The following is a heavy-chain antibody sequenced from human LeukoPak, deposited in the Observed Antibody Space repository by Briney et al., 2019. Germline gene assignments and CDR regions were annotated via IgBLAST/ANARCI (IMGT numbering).Heavy chain of an antibody. J-gene: IGHJ4*02. CDR2: IRYDGSNK. Sequence: GGALKLSCAASGFTFSAHGMHWVRQTPDMGLEWVAFIRYDGSNKYFADSVKGRFTISRDNAKNSLYLQMNSLRAEDTAVYYCARGYDSSGYKDYWGQGTLVTVSS. CDR1: GFTFSAHG. D-gene: IGHD3-22*01. V-gene: IGHV3-30*02. CDR3: ARGYDSSGYKDY.